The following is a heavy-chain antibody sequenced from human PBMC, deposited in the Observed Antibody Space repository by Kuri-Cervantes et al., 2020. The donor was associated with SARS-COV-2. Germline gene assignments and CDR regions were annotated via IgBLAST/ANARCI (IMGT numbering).Heavy chain of an antibody. CDR1: RCTFTSYY. CDR3: ARGAIAVPTAGGMDV. D-gene: IGHD6-19*01. V-gene: IGHV1-46*01. Sequence: SVKVSCMSSRCTFTSYYMHWVRQAPAQGLEWMGIINPSGGSTSYAQKFQGRVTMTRDKSTSTVYMEPSSLRSEDTAVYYCARGAIAVPTAGGMDVWGQGTTVTVSS. J-gene: IGHJ6*02. CDR2: INPSGGST.